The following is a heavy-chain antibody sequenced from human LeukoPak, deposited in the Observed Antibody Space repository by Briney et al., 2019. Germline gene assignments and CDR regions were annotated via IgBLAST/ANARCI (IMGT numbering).Heavy chain of an antibody. Sequence: ASVNDSCKTSAYTFTGNYMHWVPQVPQQGLERMGWINPKRGVTQSAQKFQGRVTMTRDTSISTAYMELSSLRSDDTAVYYCARGEFSSSWYPTWGQGTLVTVSS. D-gene: IGHD6-13*01. CDR3: ARGEFSSSWYPT. V-gene: IGHV1-2*02. CDR1: AYTFTGNY. CDR2: INPKRGVT. J-gene: IGHJ4*02.